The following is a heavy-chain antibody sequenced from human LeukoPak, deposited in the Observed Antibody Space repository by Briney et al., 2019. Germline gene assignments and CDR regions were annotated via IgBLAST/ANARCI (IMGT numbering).Heavy chain of an antibody. Sequence: GESLKISCKGSGYSFTSYWIGWVRQMPGKGLEWMGIIYPGDSDTRYSPSFQGQVTISADKSISTAHLQWSSLKASDTAMYYCARHPISSSWHPDYYYGMDVWGQGTTVTVSS. J-gene: IGHJ6*02. CDR3: ARHPISSSWHPDYYYGMDV. CDR1: GYSFTSYW. V-gene: IGHV5-51*01. D-gene: IGHD6-13*01. CDR2: IYPGDSDT.